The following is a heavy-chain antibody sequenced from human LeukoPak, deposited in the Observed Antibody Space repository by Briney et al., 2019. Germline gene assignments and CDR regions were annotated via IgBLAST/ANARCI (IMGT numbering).Heavy chain of an antibody. CDR1: EFTFSSYF. CDR3: ACGGDYDVRLCTS. Sequence: AESLTLACAASEFTFSSYFMAWVRQPPGKGLEWVSTITPGGGTYYAASVKGRFTISRDNSKNTLYLKMNSRTAEDTAIYYCACGGDYDVRLCTSWGQGTLVTVSS. CDR2: ITPGGGT. V-gene: IGHV3-23*01. J-gene: IGHJ5*01. D-gene: IGHD2-21*01.